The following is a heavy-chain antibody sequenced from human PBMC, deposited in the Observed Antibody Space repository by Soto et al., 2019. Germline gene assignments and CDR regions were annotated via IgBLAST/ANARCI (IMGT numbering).Heavy chain of an antibody. CDR2: ISYDGSNK. D-gene: IGHD3-10*01. Sequence: GGSLRLSCAASGFTFSSYGMHWVRQAPGKGLEWVAVISYDGSNKYYADSVKGRFTISRDNSKNTLYLQMNSLKDEDTAVYKYAMDLRMVRNESPFYYYYGMDVWGQGTTVTVSS. V-gene: IGHV3-30*03. J-gene: IGHJ6*02. CDR3: AMDLRMVRNESPFYYYYGMDV. CDR1: GFTFSSYG.